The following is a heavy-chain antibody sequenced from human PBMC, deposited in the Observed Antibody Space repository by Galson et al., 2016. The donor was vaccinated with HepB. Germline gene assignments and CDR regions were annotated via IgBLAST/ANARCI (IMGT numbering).Heavy chain of an antibody. D-gene: IGHD2-15*01. Sequence: SLRLSCAASGFTISSYGMHWVRQAPGKGLEWVAVTGYDANTKYYADSVKGRFTISRDNSKNTLYLQMNSLRAEDTAVYYCAREASDDLVSWGQGTLVTVSS. J-gene: IGHJ5*02. CDR3: AREASDDLVS. CDR2: TGYDANTK. V-gene: IGHV3-33*01. CDR1: GFTISSYG.